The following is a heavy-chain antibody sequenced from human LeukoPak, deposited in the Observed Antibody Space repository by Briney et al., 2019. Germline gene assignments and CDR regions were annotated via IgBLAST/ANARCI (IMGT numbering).Heavy chain of an antibody. Sequence: TGESLKISCKGSGYSFSTYWIAWVRQMPGKGLEWMGIIYPGDSDTRYSPPFQGQVTISADRSISTAYLQWGSLKASDTAMYYCARLITPRREIDYWGQGTLVTVSS. CDR3: ARLITPRREIDY. D-gene: IGHD5-24*01. J-gene: IGHJ4*02. CDR1: GYSFSTYW. V-gene: IGHV5-51*01. CDR2: IYPGDSDT.